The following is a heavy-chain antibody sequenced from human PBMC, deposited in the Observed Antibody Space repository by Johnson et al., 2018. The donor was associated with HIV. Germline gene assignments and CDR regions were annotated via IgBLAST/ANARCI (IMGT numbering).Heavy chain of an antibody. Sequence: VQLVESGGGLVQPGRSMRLSCVASGFTFDDYAMHWVRQAPGKGLEWVSGISWNSGSIGYADSVRGRFTISRDNAKNSLYLQVNSLIADDTALYYCAKVFKVRVAGAFDIWGQGTVVTVSS. CDR3: AKVFKVRVAGAFDI. CDR1: GFTFDDYA. J-gene: IGHJ3*02. CDR2: ISWNSGSI. V-gene: IGHV3-9*01. D-gene: IGHD6-19*01.